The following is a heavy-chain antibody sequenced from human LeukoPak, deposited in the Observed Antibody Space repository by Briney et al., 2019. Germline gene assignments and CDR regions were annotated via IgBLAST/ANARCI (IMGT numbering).Heavy chain of an antibody. Sequence: SGXXXXSYYWSWIRQPPGKGLEWIGYIYYSGSTNYNPSLKSRVTISVDTSKNQFSLKLSSVTAADTAVYYCARMYSSSWYYPIWGQGTLVTASS. CDR2: IYYSGST. V-gene: IGHV4-59*08. D-gene: IGHD6-13*01. CDR1: GXXXXSYY. J-gene: IGHJ4*02. CDR3: ARMYSSSWYYPI.